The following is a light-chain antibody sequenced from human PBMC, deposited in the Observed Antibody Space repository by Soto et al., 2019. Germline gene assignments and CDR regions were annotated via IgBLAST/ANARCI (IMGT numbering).Light chain of an antibody. CDR2: DVS. CDR3: CSYAGSYVV. V-gene: IGLV2-11*01. J-gene: IGLJ2*01. Sequence: QSALTQPRSVSGSPGQSVTISCTGTNSDVGGYNYVSWYQQHPGKAPKLMIYDVSKRPSGVPDRFSGSKSGNTASLTISGLQAEDEADYYCCSYAGSYVVFGGGTKLIVL. CDR1: NSDVGGYNY.